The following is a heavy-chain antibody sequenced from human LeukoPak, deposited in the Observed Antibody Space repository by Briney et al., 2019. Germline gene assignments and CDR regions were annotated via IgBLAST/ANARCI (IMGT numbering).Heavy chain of an antibody. Sequence: GGSLRLSCAASGFTFSSYEMNWVRQAPGKGLEWVSYISSSGSTIYYADSVKGRFTISRDNSKNTVYLQMNCLRAEDTAVYYCAKTTTGYSSGRFPGWPVDYWGQGTLVTVSS. D-gene: IGHD6-19*01. CDR3: AKTTTGYSSGRFPGWPVDY. J-gene: IGHJ4*02. CDR2: ISSSGSTI. CDR1: GFTFSSYE. V-gene: IGHV3-48*03.